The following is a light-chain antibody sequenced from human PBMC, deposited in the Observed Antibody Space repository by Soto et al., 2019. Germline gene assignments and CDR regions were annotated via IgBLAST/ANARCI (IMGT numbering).Light chain of an antibody. CDR1: RDVGND. Sequence: TQMTQSPLSLSASVGEKIVITCRASRDVGNDLGWYQQKPGKAPKLLIYAASSLQSGVPSRFSGSGSGTDFTLTISSLQPEDFATYYCLQDYNYPRTFGQGTKVDIK. V-gene: IGKV1-6*01. J-gene: IGKJ1*01. CDR3: LQDYNYPRT. CDR2: AAS.